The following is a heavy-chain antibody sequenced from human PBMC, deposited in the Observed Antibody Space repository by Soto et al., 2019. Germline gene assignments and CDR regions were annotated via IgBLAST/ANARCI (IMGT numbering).Heavy chain of an antibody. CDR2: IYYSGST. J-gene: IGHJ6*02. D-gene: IGHD6-13*01. Sequence: SETLSLTCTVSGGSISSGGYYWSWIRQHPGKGLEWIGYIYYSGSTYYNPSLKSRVTISVDTSKNQFSLKLCSVTAADTAVYYCARDVAAVWGPSDYYYGMDVWGQGTTVTVSS. CDR1: GGSISSGGYY. CDR3: ARDVAAVWGPSDYYYGMDV. V-gene: IGHV4-31*03.